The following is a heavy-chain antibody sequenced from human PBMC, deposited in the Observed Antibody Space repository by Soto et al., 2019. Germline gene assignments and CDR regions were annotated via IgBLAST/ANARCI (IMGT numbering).Heavy chain of an antibody. D-gene: IGHD3-3*01. CDR2: TYWDDDK. V-gene: IGHV2-5*02. CDR3: AHRVLRTVFGLVTTTAIYFDF. J-gene: IGHJ4*02. Sequence: QITLNESGPTVVRPTETLTLTCTFSGFSLSTSGVGVGWIRQSQGKAPEWLALTYWDDDKRYSESLKSRLTITKDTSKNQVVLTMANLDPADTATYYCAHRVLRTVFGLVTTTAIYFDFWGPGTPVAVSS. CDR1: GFSLSTSGVG.